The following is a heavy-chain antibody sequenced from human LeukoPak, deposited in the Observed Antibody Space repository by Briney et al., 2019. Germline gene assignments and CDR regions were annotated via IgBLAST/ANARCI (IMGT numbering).Heavy chain of an antibody. Sequence: SETLSLTCAVYGGSFSGYYWSWIRQPPGKGLEWIGEINHSGSTNYNPSLKSRVTISVDTSKNQFSLKLSSVTAADTAVYYCASRGVIIPHDYWGQGTLVTVSS. CDR2: INHSGST. V-gene: IGHV4-34*01. CDR3: ASRGVIIPHDY. D-gene: IGHD3-10*01. CDR1: GGSFSGYY. J-gene: IGHJ4*02.